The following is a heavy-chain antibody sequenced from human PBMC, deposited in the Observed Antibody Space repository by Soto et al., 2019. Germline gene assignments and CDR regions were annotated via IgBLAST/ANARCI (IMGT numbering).Heavy chain of an antibody. J-gene: IGHJ6*02. Sequence: SQTLSLTCAISGDSVSSNSAAWNWIRQSPSRGLEWLGRTYYRPKWYNDYAVSVKSRITINPDTSKNQFSLQLNSVTPEDTAVYYCARDARDIVATFGGEGYYYYYGMDVWGQGTTVTVSS. CDR1: GDSVSSNSAA. CDR2: TYYRPKWYN. CDR3: ARDARDIVATFGGEGYYYYYGMDV. V-gene: IGHV6-1*01. D-gene: IGHD5-12*01.